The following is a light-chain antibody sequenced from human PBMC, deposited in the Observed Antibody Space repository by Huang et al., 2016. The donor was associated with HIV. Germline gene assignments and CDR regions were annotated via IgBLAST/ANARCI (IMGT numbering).Light chain of an antibody. CDR1: QSVGNY. CDR3: QQRSSGVT. CDR2: DTS. Sequence: IVLTQSPATLSWYPGERVTLSCRASQSVGNYIAWYQQHPGQSPKLLIYDTSNRATGTPVRFIGSGSGTDFTLTISSLESEDFAVYYCQQRSSGVTFGGGTKVQVK. V-gene: IGKV3-11*01. J-gene: IGKJ4*01.